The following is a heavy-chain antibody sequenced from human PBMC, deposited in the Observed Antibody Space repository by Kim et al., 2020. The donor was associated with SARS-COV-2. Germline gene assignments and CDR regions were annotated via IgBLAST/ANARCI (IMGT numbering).Heavy chain of an antibody. CDR1: GFTFSSYA. V-gene: IGHV3-23*03. CDR2: IYSGGIST. J-gene: IGHJ3*02. CDR3: AKSLSMPMDAFDI. D-gene: IGHD2-2*01. Sequence: GGSLRLSCAASGFTFSSYAMSWVRQAPGKGLEWVSVIYSGGISTYYADSVKGRFTISRDNSKNTLYLQVDSLRAEDTAVYYCAKSLSMPMDAFDIWGQGTMVAVSS.